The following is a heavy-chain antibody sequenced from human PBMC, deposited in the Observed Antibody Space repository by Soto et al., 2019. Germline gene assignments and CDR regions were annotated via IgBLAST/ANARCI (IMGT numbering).Heavy chain of an antibody. Sequence: GGSLRLSCGASGFTFNSHGMHWVRQAPGKGLEWVAVISYEGSNNFYAESVKGRFTISRDNSKNTLYLQMNSLRREDTAVYYCARGAEYQLLSRDYFYGMDVWGQGTTVTVSS. CDR2: ISYEGSNN. CDR3: ARGAEYQLLSRDYFYGMDV. J-gene: IGHJ6*02. CDR1: GFTFNSHG. D-gene: IGHD2-2*01. V-gene: IGHV3-30*03.